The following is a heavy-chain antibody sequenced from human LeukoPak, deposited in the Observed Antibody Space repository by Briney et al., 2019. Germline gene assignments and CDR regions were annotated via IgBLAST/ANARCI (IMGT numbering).Heavy chain of an antibody. CDR2: ISSSSSSTI. D-gene: IGHD3-9*01. Sequence: GGSLRLSCAASGFTFSSYSMNWVRQAPGKGLEWVSYISSSSSSTIYYADSVKGRFTISRDNAKNSLYLQMNSLRDEDTAVYYCASSPYFDWLLYNPDYYYGMDVWGQGTTVTVSS. J-gene: IGHJ6*02. V-gene: IGHV3-48*02. CDR3: ASSPYFDWLLYNPDYYYGMDV. CDR1: GFTFSSYS.